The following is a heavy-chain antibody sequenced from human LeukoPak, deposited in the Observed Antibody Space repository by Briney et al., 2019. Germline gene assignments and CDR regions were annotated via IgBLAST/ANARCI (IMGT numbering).Heavy chain of an antibody. D-gene: IGHD3-16*01. J-gene: IGHJ4*02. Sequence: GGSLRLSCAASGFTFSSYAMHWVSQAPGKGLEWVAVISYDGSNKYYAHSVKGRFTISRDNSKHTLYLQMNSLRAEDTAVYYCARDLGSKTSIYDYVWGSSDYWGQGTLVTVSS. CDR3: ARDLGSKTSIYDYVWGSSDY. CDR1: GFTFSSYA. V-gene: IGHV3-30-3*01. CDR2: ISYDGSNK.